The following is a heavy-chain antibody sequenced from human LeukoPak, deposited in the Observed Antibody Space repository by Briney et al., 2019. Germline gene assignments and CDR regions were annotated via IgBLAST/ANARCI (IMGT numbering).Heavy chain of an antibody. CDR1: GGSFSDFY. D-gene: IGHD3-10*01. J-gene: IGHJ6*03. Sequence: SATLSLTCAVYGGSFSDFYCTWSRDPPRKGLEWVGEINHIGNTKYNPSLKSRVTILLDTSKNQFSLKVRSVTAADTAVYYCATTRGVITLDGYHYYIDVWGKGTTVTVSS. V-gene: IGHV4-34*01. CDR3: ATTRGVITLDGYHYYIDV. CDR2: INHIGNT.